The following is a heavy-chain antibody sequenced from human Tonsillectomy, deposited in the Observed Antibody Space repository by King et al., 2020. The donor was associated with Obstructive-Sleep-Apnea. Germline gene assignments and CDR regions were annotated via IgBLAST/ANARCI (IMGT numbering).Heavy chain of an antibody. D-gene: IGHD5-18*01. CDR3: AKEGWIQLWTPFDY. CDR2: ISSSGGSR. V-gene: IGHV3-23*04. J-gene: IGHJ4*02. CDR1: GFSFSSYA. Sequence: VQLVESGGGLVQPGGSLRLSCAASGFSFSSYAMSWVRPAPGKGLEWVSGISSSGGSRYYADSVKGRFTISRDNSKNTLFLQMSSLRAEDTAVYYCAKEGWIQLWTPFDYWGQGTLVTGSS.